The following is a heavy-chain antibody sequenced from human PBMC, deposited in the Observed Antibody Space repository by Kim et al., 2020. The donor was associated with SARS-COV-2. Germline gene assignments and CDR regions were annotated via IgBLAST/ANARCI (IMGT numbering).Heavy chain of an antibody. CDR3: AINPRGYYDSSGYYRD. Sequence: ASVKVSCKASGYTFTSYGISWVRQAPGQGLEWMGWISAYNGNTNYAQKLQGRVTMTTDTSTSTAYMELRSLRSDDTAVYYCAINPRGYYDSSGYYRDWGQGTLVTVSS. V-gene: IGHV1-18*01. D-gene: IGHD3-22*01. J-gene: IGHJ4*02. CDR1: GYTFTSYG. CDR2: ISAYNGNT.